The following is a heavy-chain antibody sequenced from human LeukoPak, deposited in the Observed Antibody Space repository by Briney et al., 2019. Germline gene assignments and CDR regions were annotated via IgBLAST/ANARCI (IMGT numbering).Heavy chain of an antibody. Sequence: GGSLRLSCAASGFTFSSYAMSWVRQAPGKGLGWVSAISGSGGSTYYADSVKGRFTISRDNSKNTLYLQMNSLRAEDTAVYYCANMGVFGVVIDYWGQGTLVTVSS. CDR3: ANMGVFGVVIDY. D-gene: IGHD3-3*01. CDR1: GFTFSSYA. CDR2: ISGSGGST. V-gene: IGHV3-23*01. J-gene: IGHJ4*02.